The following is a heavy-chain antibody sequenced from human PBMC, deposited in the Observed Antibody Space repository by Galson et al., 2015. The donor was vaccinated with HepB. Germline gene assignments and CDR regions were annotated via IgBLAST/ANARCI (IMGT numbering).Heavy chain of an antibody. Sequence: SLRLSCAASGFTFGSYWMSWVRQAPGKGLEWVANIKQDGSEKYYVDSVKDRFTISRDNAKNSLFLQMNSLRAEDTAVYYCARSRCFDCRAFDIRGQGTMVTVSS. D-gene: IGHD3-9*01. J-gene: IGHJ3*02. CDR1: GFTFGSYW. CDR3: ARSRCFDCRAFDI. CDR2: IKQDGSEK. V-gene: IGHV3-7*01.